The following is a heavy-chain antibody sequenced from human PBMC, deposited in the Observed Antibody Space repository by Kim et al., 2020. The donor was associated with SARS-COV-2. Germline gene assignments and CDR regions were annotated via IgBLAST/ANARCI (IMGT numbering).Heavy chain of an antibody. J-gene: IGHJ4*02. Sequence: ADSVKGRFTISRDKSKNTLYLQMTSLGAEAAAVYYWARGDTSGYFYPFDYWGQGTLVTVSS. CDR3: ARGDTSGYFYPFDY. D-gene: IGHD3-22*01. V-gene: IGHV3-30*01.